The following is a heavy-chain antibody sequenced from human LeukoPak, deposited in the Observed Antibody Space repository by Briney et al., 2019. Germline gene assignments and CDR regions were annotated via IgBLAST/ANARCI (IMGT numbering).Heavy chain of an antibody. V-gene: IGHV3-23*01. J-gene: IGHJ4*02. CDR3: AKGFRWGSYFDY. D-gene: IGHD5-24*01. CDR2: ISSSGGST. Sequence: GGSLRLSCAASGFTFSSYAMSWVRQAPGKGLEWVSSISSSGGSTYYSDSVKGRFTISRDNSKNTLFLQMNSLRAEDTAIYYCAKGFRWGSYFDYWGQGTLVTVSS. CDR1: GFTFSSYA.